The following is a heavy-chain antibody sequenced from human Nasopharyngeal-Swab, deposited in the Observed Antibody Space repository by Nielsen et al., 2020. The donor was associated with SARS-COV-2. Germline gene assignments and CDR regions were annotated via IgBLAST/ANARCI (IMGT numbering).Heavy chain of an antibody. Sequence: ASVKVSCKASGYTFTSYGISWVRQANGQGLEWMGWMNPNSGNTGYAQKFQGRVTMTRNTSISTAYMELSSLRSEDTAVYYCARAGKIQLWFNSLYYFDYWGQGTLVTVSS. CDR3: ARAGKIQLWFNSLYYFDY. CDR1: GYTFTSYG. J-gene: IGHJ4*02. V-gene: IGHV1-8*02. CDR2: MNPNSGNT. D-gene: IGHD5-18*01.